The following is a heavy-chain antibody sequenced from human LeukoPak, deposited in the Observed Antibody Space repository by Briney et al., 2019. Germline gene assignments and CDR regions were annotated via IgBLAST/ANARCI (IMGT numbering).Heavy chain of an antibody. CDR2: IYSSGTT. D-gene: IGHD3-16*02. CDR3: ARVRNYPDAFYI. Sequence: SETLSLTCAVSGDSISTYYWSWIRQPPGKGLEWIGYIYSSGTTNNNPSLRSRVTISLDTSKNQFSLRLSSVTAADTALYYCARVRNYPDAFYIWSQGTMVTVSS. CDR1: GDSISTYY. J-gene: IGHJ3*02. V-gene: IGHV4-59*01.